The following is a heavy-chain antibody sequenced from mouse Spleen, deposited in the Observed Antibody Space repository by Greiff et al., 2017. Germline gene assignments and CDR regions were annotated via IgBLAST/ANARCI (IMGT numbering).Heavy chain of an antibody. J-gene: IGHJ2*01. CDR3: ATGSDFYFDY. CDR2: IWAGGTT. CDR1: GFSLTSYN. V-gene: IGHV2-9*02. Sequence: VKLMESGPSLVAPSQSLSITCTVSGFSLTSYNVHWIRQPPGKGLEWLGMIWAGGTTNYNSALMSRLSISKDNSESQVFLKMNSLQTDDTAMYYCATGSDFYFDYWGQGTALTVSS. D-gene: IGHD1-1*01.